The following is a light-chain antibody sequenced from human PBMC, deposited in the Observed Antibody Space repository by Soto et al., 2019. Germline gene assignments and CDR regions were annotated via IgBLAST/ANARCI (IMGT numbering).Light chain of an antibody. CDR1: QTVSSN. J-gene: IGKJ1*01. Sequence: EIVMTQSPATLSVSPGERATLSCRASQTVSSNLAWYQQQPGQAPRLLIYGVSTRATGVPARFSGSGSGTEFTLTISSLQSEDFAVYYCQQRGHWPRTFGQGTKV. CDR3: QQRGHWPRT. CDR2: GVS. V-gene: IGKV3-15*01.